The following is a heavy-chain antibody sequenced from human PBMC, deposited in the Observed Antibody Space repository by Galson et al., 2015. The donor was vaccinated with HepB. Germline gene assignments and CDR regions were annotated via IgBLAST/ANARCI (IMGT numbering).Heavy chain of an antibody. V-gene: IGHV3-48*02. Sequence: SLRLSCAASGFTFSTYSMNWVRQAPGKGLEWVSYISSGSTTIYYADSVKGRFTISRDNAENSLYLQMNSLRDEDTAVYYCARDGSGSYYGGWDWFDPWGQGTLVTVSS. CDR1: GFTFSTYS. CDR2: ISSGSTTI. J-gene: IGHJ5*02. D-gene: IGHD3-10*01. CDR3: ARDGSGSYYGGWDWFDP.